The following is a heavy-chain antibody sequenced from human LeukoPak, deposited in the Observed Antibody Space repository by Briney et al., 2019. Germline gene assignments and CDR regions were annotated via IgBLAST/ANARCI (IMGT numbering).Heavy chain of an antibody. J-gene: IGHJ3*02. Sequence: SQTLSLTCTVSGGSISSYYWSWIRQPPGKGLEWIGYIYYSGSTNYNPSLKSRVTISVDTSKNQFSLKLSSVTAADTAVYYCARSGFLEWLRGAFDIWGQGTMVTVSS. D-gene: IGHD3-3*01. CDR1: GGSISSYY. CDR3: ARSGFLEWLRGAFDI. CDR2: IYYSGST. V-gene: IGHV4-59*01.